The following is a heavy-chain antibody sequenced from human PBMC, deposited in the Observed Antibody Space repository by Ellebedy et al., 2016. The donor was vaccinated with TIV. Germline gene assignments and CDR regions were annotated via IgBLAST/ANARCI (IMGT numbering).Heavy chain of an antibody. CDR1: GYSFTSYW. Sequence: PGGSLRLSCKGSGYSFTSYWIGWVRQMPGKGLEWMGIIYPGDSDTRYSPSFQGQVTISADKSISTAYLQWSSLKASDTAMYYCARHRVEMTTVTNIDYWGQGTLVTVSS. CDR2: IYPGDSDT. D-gene: IGHD4-17*01. V-gene: IGHV5-51*01. CDR3: ARHRVEMTTVTNIDY. J-gene: IGHJ4*02.